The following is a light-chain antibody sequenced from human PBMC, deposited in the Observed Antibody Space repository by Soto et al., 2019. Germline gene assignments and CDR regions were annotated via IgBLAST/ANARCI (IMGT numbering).Light chain of an antibody. V-gene: IGLV2-8*01. Sequence: QSALTQPPSASGSPGQTVTISCTGTSSDVGGYDYVSWYQQHPGEAPKLIIYEVTKRPSGVPDRFSGSKSGNTASLTVSGLQPEDEADYYCTSHAGFNNFYVFGTGTKLTVL. J-gene: IGLJ1*01. CDR1: SSDVGGYDY. CDR2: EVT. CDR3: TSHAGFNNFYV.